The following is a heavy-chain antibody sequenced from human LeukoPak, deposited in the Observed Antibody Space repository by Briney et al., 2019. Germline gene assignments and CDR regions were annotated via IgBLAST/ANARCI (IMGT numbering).Heavy chain of an antibody. CDR3: AKNAGLYYSDY. D-gene: IGHD3-16*01. CDR1: GFTFSNYA. Sequence: GGSLRLSCAASGFTFSNYAMSWVRQAPGKGLEWVSASSGSGGSTHYADSVKGRFTISRDNSKNTLYLQKNSLRAGDTAVYYCAKNAGLYYSDYWGQGTLVNGSS. V-gene: IGHV3-23*01. CDR2: SSGSGGST. J-gene: IGHJ4*02.